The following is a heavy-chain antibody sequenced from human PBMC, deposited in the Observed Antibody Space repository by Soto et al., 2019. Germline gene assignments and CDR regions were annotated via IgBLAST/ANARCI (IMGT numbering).Heavy chain of an antibody. V-gene: IGHV3-23*01. CDR2: ISGSGGST. Sequence: GGSLRLSCAASGFTFSSYAMSWVRQAPGKGLEWVSGISGSGGSTYYADSVKGRFTTSRDNSKNTLYLQMNSLRVDDTAVYYCETASAFSPLNCFDTWGQGTLATVSS. J-gene: IGHJ5*02. CDR1: GFTFSSYA. CDR3: ETASAFSPLNCFDT.